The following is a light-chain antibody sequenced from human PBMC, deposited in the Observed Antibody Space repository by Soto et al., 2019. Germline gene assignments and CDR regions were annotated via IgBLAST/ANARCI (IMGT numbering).Light chain of an antibody. Sequence: QSVLTQPASVSGSPGQSITISCTGTSSDVGDRNYVSWYQQHPGKAPKLMIYEVNNRPSGVSNRFSGSKSGNTASLTISGLQAEDEADYHCSSYTTIGTWVFGGGTQLTVL. CDR1: SSDVGDRNY. CDR2: EVN. CDR3: SSYTTIGTWV. V-gene: IGLV2-14*03. J-gene: IGLJ3*02.